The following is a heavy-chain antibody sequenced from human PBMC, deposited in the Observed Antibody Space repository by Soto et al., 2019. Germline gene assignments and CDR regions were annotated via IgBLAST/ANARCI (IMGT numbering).Heavy chain of an antibody. CDR2: IIPIFGTA. CDR3: AREVGETYYYGSGSYGD. V-gene: IGHV1-69*12. D-gene: IGHD3-10*01. CDR1: GGTFSSYA. Sequence: QVQLVQSGAEVKKPGSSVKVSCKASGGTFSSYAISWVRQAPGQGLEWMGGIIPIFGTANYAQKFQGRVTIPAXXSXSXAYRELSSLRSEDTAVYYCAREVGETYYYGSGSYGDWGQGTLVTVSS. J-gene: IGHJ4*02.